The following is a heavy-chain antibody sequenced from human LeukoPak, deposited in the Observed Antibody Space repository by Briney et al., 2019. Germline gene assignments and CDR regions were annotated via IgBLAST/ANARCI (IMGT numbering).Heavy chain of an antibody. CDR3: ARVGVAGGRASGYLDY. Sequence: ASVKVSCKASGYTFTGYYMHWVRQAPGQGLEWMGWISSYNGNTDSAQKFQGRVTMTTDTSTRTAYMELRSLRSDDTAVYYCARVGVAGGRASGYLDYWGQGTLVTVSS. V-gene: IGHV1-18*04. CDR2: ISSYNGNT. J-gene: IGHJ4*02. CDR1: GYTFTGYY. D-gene: IGHD3-3*01.